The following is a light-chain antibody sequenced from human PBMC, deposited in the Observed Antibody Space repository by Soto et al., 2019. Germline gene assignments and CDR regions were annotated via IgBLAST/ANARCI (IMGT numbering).Light chain of an antibody. CDR1: SSDVGGYNY. V-gene: IGLV2-14*01. Sequence: QSVLTQPASVSGSPGQSITIFCTGSSSDVGGYNYVSWYQQYPGKAPKLMIYEVSKRPSGVSNRFSGSKSGNTASLTISGLQPEDEADYYCNSYTSRNTFVLGTGTKVTVL. CDR3: NSYTSRNTFV. CDR2: EVS. J-gene: IGLJ1*01.